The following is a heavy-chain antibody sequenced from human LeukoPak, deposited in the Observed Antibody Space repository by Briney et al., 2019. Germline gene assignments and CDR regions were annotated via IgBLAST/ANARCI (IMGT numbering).Heavy chain of an antibody. CDR2: INHSGST. Sequence: SETLSLTCAVYGGSFSGYYWSWIRQSPGKGLEWIGEINHSGSTKYNPSLKSRVSISVDTSKNQFSLKLRFVTAADTAVYYCARGLSSSSYYYYGMDVWGQGTTVTVSS. V-gene: IGHV4-34*01. CDR3: ARGLSSSSYYYYGMDV. D-gene: IGHD6-6*01. CDR1: GGSFSGYY. J-gene: IGHJ6*02.